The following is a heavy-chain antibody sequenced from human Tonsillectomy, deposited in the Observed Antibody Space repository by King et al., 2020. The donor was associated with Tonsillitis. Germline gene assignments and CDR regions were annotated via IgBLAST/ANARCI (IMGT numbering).Heavy chain of an antibody. CDR3: ARGRYCSGGSCYSHFDY. V-gene: IGHV1-2*02. D-gene: IGHD2-15*01. Sequence: VQLVQSGTEVKKPGASVKVSCKASGYSFTGYYIHWVRQAPVQGLEWMGWINPYSGDTNSAQSFQGGVTMTRDTSISTAYMELTRLTSDDTAVYYCARGRYCSGGSCYSHFDYWGQGTQVTVSS. J-gene: IGHJ4*02. CDR2: INPYSGDT. CDR1: GYSFTGYY.